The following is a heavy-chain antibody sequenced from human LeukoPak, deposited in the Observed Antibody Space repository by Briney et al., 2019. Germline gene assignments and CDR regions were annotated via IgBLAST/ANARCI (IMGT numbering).Heavy chain of an antibody. CDR2: IIPIFGTA. V-gene: IGHV1-69*05. Sequence: ASVKVSCKASGGTFITYTINWVRQAPGQGLEWMGGIIPIFGTANYAQKFQGRITITTDDSTSTAYMGLSSLRSEDAAVYYCATYMLRDNWNVHTFDSWGQGTLVTVSS. CDR1: GGTFITYT. J-gene: IGHJ4*02. D-gene: IGHD1-1*01. CDR3: ATYMLRDNWNVHTFDS.